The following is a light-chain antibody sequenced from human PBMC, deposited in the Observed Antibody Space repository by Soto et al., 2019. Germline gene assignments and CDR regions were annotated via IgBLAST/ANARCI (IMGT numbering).Light chain of an antibody. V-gene: IGLV1-40*01. J-gene: IGLJ1*01. CDR1: SENVRTF. Sequence: VLTQSPATLSLSPGERATLSCRASENVRTFVDWYQQQPGQAPRLLIYGNNNRPSGVPARFSGSKSGTSASLAIAGLQAEDEGDYYCQSYDSSLSGYVFGTGTKVTVL. CDR2: GNN. CDR3: QSYDSSLSGYV.